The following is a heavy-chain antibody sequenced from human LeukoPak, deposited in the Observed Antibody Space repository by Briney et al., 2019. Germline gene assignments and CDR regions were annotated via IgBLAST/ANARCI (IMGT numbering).Heavy chain of an antibody. D-gene: IGHD3-3*01. CDR2: IDPNSGGT. Sequence: AASVKVSCKASGYTFTGYYMHWVRQAPGQGLEWMGWIDPNSGGTNYAQKFQGRVTMTRDTSISTAYMELSRLRSDDTAVYYCATLRYYDFWSGYYTPYYFDYWGQGTLVTVSS. J-gene: IGHJ4*02. CDR1: GYTFTGYY. V-gene: IGHV1-2*02. CDR3: ATLRYYDFWSGYYTPYYFDY.